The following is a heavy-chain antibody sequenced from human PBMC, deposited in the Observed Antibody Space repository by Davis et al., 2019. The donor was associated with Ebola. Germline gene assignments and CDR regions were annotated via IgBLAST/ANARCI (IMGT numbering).Heavy chain of an antibody. Sequence: PGGSLRLSCAASGFTFTMFGMHWVRQAPGKGLEWVSSISSRSSYIYYADSVKGRFTISRDNAKNSLYLQMNSLRAEDTAVYYCARDPTRTYYDFWSGSSDYYYGMDVWGQGTTVTVYS. CDR3: ARDPTRTYYDFWSGSSDYYYGMDV. J-gene: IGHJ6*02. D-gene: IGHD3-3*01. CDR1: GFTFTMFG. V-gene: IGHV3-21*01. CDR2: ISSRSSYI.